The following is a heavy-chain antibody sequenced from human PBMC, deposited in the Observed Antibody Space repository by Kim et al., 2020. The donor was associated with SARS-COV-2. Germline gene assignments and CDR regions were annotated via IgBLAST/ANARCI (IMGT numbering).Heavy chain of an antibody. Sequence: ASVKVSCKASGYTFTTYGISWVRQAPGQGLEWMGWISTYNGHTNYAQKLQGRVTMTTDTSTGTAYMELRSLRSDDTAVYYCARDLSDIVIVPAANPFDYWGQGSLVTVSS. D-gene: IGHD2-2*01. CDR2: ISTYNGHT. V-gene: IGHV1-18*01. CDR1: GYTFTTYG. CDR3: ARDLSDIVIVPAANPFDY. J-gene: IGHJ4*02.